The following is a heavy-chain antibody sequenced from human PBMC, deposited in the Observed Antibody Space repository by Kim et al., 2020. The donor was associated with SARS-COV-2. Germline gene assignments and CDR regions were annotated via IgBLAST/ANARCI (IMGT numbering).Heavy chain of an antibody. CDR2: ISYDGSNK. Sequence: GGSLRLSCAASGFTFSSYAMHWVRQAPGKGLEWVAVISYDGSNKYYADSVKGRFTISRDNSKNTLYLQMNSLRAEDTAVYYCARDLNYYGSGSTYYYGM. CDR3: ARDLNYYGSGSTYYYGM. V-gene: IGHV3-30*04. J-gene: IGHJ6*01. D-gene: IGHD3-10*01. CDR1: GFTFSSYA.